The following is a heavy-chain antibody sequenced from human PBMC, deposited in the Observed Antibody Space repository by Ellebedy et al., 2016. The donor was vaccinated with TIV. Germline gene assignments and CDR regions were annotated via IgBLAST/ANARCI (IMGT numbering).Heavy chain of an antibody. Sequence: PGGSLRLSFTASGFTLRDYGVSWVRQAPGKGLEWVGFFRGIPYGGTTEYAASVKGRFTISRDDSKGIAYLQMNSLKTEDTAVYYCARSGRMDVWGQGTTVAVSS. J-gene: IGHJ6*02. CDR2: FRGIPYGGTT. V-gene: IGHV3-49*04. CDR3: ARSGRMDV. D-gene: IGHD6-25*01. CDR1: GFTLRDYG.